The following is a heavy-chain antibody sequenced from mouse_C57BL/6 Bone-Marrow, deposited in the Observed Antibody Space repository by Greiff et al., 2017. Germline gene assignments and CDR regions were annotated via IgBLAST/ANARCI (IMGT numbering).Heavy chain of an antibody. Sequence: KSVESGGGLVKPGGSLKLFCAASGFTFSDHGMHWVRQAPEKGLEWVAYISSGSSTIYYADTVKGRFTISRDNAQNTLFLQMTSLRSEDPAMYYCAMYYAYFDVWGTGTTVTVSS. D-gene: IGHD1-1*01. CDR2: ISSGSSTI. CDR3: AMYYAYFDV. V-gene: IGHV5-17*01. J-gene: IGHJ1*03. CDR1: GFTFSDHG.